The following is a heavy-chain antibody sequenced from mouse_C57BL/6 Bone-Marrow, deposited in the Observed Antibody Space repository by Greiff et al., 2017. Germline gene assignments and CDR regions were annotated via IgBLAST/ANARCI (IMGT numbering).Heavy chain of an antibody. Sequence: EVQRVESGGGLVKPGGSLKLSCAASGFTFSSYAMSWVRQTPEKRLEWVATISDGGSYTYYPDNVKGRFTISRDNAKNNLYLQMSHLKSEDTAMYYCARDTLWGQGTTLTVSS. J-gene: IGHJ2*01. V-gene: IGHV5-4*01. CDR2: ISDGGSYT. CDR3: ARDTL. CDR1: GFTFSSYA.